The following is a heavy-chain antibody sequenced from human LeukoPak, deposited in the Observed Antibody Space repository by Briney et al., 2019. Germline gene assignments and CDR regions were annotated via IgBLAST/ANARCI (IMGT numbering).Heavy chain of an antibody. J-gene: IGHJ6*03. Sequence: ASVKVSCKASGYTFTSYDINWVRQATGQGLEWMGCMNPNSGNTGYAQKFQGRVTMTRNTSISTAYMELSSLRSEDTAVYYCARGPGRYDFWSGYYGYYYYYMDVWGKGTTVTVSS. CDR2: MNPNSGNT. V-gene: IGHV1-8*01. D-gene: IGHD3-3*01. CDR3: ARGPGRYDFWSGYYGYYYYYMDV. CDR1: GYTFTSYD.